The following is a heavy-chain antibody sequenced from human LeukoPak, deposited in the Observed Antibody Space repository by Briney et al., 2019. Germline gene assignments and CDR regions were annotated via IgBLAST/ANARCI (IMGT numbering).Heavy chain of an antibody. CDR2: IFISGGT. Sequence: SQTLSLTCTVSGDSITSGSYYWSWIRQPAGKGLEWIGRIFISGGTNYNPSLRSRVTMSLDTSKNQFSLKLYSVTAADTAVYYCARGGSTLHSAGGHDIEFYYYYYMDVWGKGTTVTISS. CDR1: GDSITSGSYY. J-gene: IGHJ6*03. CDR3: ARGGSTLHSAGGHDIEFYYYYYMDV. D-gene: IGHD3-9*01. V-gene: IGHV4-61*02.